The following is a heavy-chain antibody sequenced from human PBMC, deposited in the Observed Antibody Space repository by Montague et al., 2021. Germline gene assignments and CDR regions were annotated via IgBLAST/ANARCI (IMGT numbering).Heavy chain of an antibody. D-gene: IGHD2-2*02. J-gene: IGHJ4*02. V-gene: IGHV4-31*03. CDR2: IPYTGYT. CDR3: ARDVGRDTPVCYFDT. Sequence: TLSLTCNVSGASFNYGDYYWTWIRQHPGKGLEWIGYIPYTGYTQYNPSLNSRLTLSVDTSKNQFSLMLNSVTAADTAVYYCARDVGRDTPVCYFDTWGQGTRVIVSS. CDR1: GASFNYGDYY.